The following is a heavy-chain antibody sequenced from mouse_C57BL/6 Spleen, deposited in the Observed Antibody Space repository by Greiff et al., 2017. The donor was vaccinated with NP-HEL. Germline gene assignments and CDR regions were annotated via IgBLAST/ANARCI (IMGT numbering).Heavy chain of an antibody. J-gene: IGHJ2*01. V-gene: IGHV1-52*01. CDR1: GYTFTSYW. Sequence: VQLQESGAELVRPGSSVKLSCKASGYTFTSYWMHWVKQRPIQGLEWIGNIDPSDSETHYNQKFKDKATLPVDKSSSTAYMQLSSLTSEDSAVYYCERDYYGSSSFDYWGQGTTLTVSS. CDR3: ERDYYGSSSFDY. CDR2: IDPSDSET. D-gene: IGHD1-1*01.